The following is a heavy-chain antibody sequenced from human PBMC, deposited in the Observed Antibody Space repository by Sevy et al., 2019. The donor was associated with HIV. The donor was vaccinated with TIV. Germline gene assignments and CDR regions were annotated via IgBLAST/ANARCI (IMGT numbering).Heavy chain of an antibody. CDR1: GGSISSSSYY. Sequence: SETLSLTCTVSGGSISSSSYYWGWIRQPPGKGLEWIGSIYYSGSTYYNPSLKSRVTISVDTSKNQFSLKLSSVTAADTAVYYCARTPTSGVGIAARPLYNWFDPWGQGTLVTVSS. J-gene: IGHJ5*02. CDR3: ARTPTSGVGIAARPLYNWFDP. CDR2: IYYSGST. V-gene: IGHV4-39*01. D-gene: IGHD6-6*01.